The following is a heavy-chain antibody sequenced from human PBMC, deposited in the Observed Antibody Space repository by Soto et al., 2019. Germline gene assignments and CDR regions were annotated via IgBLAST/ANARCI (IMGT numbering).Heavy chain of an antibody. V-gene: IGHV3-53*01. D-gene: IGHD4-17*01. CDR2: IYSGGST. CDR1: GFTVSSNY. Sequence: GSLRLSCAASGFTVSSNYMSWVRQAPGKGLEWVSVIYSGGSTYYADSVKGRFTISRDNSKNTLYLQMNSLRAEDTAVYYCARESVDYAVDYWGQGTLVTVSS. J-gene: IGHJ4*02. CDR3: ARESVDYAVDY.